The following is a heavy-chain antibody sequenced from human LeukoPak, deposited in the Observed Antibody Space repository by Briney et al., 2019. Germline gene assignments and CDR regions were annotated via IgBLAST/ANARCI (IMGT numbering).Heavy chain of an antibody. D-gene: IGHD3-22*01. Sequence: SETLSLTXTVSGGSISSYYWSWIRQPAGKGLEWIGRIYTSGSTNYNPSLKSRVTMSVDTSKNQFSLKLSSVTAADTAVYYCARDPGYDSSGRGLYYYCYMDVWGKGTTVTVSS. CDR3: ARDPGYDSSGRGLYYYCYMDV. J-gene: IGHJ6*03. V-gene: IGHV4-4*07. CDR1: GGSISSYY. CDR2: IYTSGST.